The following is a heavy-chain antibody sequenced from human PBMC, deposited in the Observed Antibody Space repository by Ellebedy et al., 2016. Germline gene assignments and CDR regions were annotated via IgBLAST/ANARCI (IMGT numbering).Heavy chain of an antibody. V-gene: IGHV1-2*02. J-gene: IGHJ4*02. Sequence: ASVKVSXXASGHTFTGYYMHWVRQAPGQGLEWMGWINPNSGGTNYAQEFQGRVTMTRDTSISTAYMELSRLRSDDTAVYYCARAYSSGWGYWGQGTLVTVSS. CDR1: GHTFTGYY. CDR2: INPNSGGT. D-gene: IGHD6-19*01. CDR3: ARAYSSGWGY.